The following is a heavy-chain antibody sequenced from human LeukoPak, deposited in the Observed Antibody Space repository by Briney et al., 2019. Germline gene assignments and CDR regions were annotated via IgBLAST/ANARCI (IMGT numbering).Heavy chain of an antibody. CDR3: ARDRGQIAAAFDGDYYYYGMDV. CDR1: GYTFTGYY. Sequence: ASVKVSCKASGYTFTGYYMHWVRQAPGQGLEWMGWINPNSGGTNYAQKFQGRVTTTRDTSISTAYMELSRLRSDDTAVYYCARDRGQIAAAFDGDYYYYGMDVWGQGTTVTVSS. CDR2: INPNSGGT. D-gene: IGHD6-13*01. V-gene: IGHV1-2*02. J-gene: IGHJ6*02.